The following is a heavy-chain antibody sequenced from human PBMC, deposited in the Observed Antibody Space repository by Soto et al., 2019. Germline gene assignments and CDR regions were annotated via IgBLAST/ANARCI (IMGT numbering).Heavy chain of an antibody. CDR3: VGGNDNHDFSNNWSLDP. Sequence: SETLSLTCAVSAGSINNNWWSWVRQPPGKGLEWIGEIYQTGSINYNPSLRSRVTISVDKSKNHLSLKVDSVTAADTAFYYCVGGNDNHDFSNNWSLDPWVQGTLVTVSS. CDR2: IYQTGSI. CDR1: AGSINNNW. J-gene: IGHJ5*02. V-gene: IGHV4-4*02. D-gene: IGHD3-3*01.